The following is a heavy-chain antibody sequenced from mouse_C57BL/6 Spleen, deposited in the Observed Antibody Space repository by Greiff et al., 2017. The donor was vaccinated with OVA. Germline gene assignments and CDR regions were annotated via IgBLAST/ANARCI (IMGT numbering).Heavy chain of an antibody. V-gene: IGHV1-63*01. D-gene: IGHD1-1*01. CDR3: ASHYYGSSGPFAY. CDR2: IYPGGGYT. CDR1: GYTFTNYW. Sequence: VQLQQSGAELVRPGTSVKMSCKASGYTFTNYWIGWAKQRPGHGLEWIGDIYPGGGYTNYNEKFKGKATLTADKSSSTAYMQFSSLTSEDSAIYYCASHYYGSSGPFAYWGQGTWSLSLQ. J-gene: IGHJ3*01.